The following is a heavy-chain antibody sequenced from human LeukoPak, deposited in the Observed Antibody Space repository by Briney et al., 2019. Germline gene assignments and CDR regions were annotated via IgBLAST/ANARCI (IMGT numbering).Heavy chain of an antibody. CDR2: IYPGDSDT. D-gene: IGHD6-13*01. CDR1: GYSYSSYW. V-gene: IGHV5-51*01. J-gene: IGHJ4*02. Sequence: GESLKISCKGSGYSYSSYWIAWVRQMPGKGLEWVGIIYPGDSDTRYSPSFQGQVTISADKSTSTAYLQWSSLKVSDTAMYYCARHQAGDYWSQGTVVNVSP. CDR3: ARHQAGDY.